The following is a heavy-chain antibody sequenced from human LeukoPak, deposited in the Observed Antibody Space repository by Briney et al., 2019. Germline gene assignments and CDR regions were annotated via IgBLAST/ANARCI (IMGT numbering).Heavy chain of an antibody. D-gene: IGHD1-26*01. CDR2: INPNSGGT. V-gene: IGHV1-2*02. J-gene: IGHJ6*02. CDR3: VSLGATTIYYYGMDV. CDR1: GYTFTDYY. Sequence: ASVKVSCKASGYTFTDYYLHWVRQAPGQGLEWMGWINPNSGGTNYAQKFQGRVTMTRDTSISTVYMELSRRSSDDTAVYYCVSLGATTIYYYGMDVWGQGTTVTVSS.